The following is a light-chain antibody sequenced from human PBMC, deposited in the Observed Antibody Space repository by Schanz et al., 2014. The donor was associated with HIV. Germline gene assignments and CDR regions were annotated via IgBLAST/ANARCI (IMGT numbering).Light chain of an antibody. V-gene: IGKV3-15*01. CDR2: GAS. J-gene: IGKJ5*01. CDR1: QSVRSD. CDR3: QQRSNWPIT. Sequence: EVVMTQSPATLSVSPGERATLSCRASQSVRSDLAWYQQRPGQAPSLLIYGASTRATGVPARFSGRGSGTEFPLTISSLEPEDFAVYYCQQRSNWPITFGQGTRLEIK.